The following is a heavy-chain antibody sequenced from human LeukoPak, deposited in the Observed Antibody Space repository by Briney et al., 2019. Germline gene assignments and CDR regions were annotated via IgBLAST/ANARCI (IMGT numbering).Heavy chain of an antibody. CDR2: INPNSGNT. J-gene: IGHJ4*02. D-gene: IGHD6-13*01. CDR3: ASAPGGIAAAGTLGY. CDR1: GYTFTGYY. Sequence: ASVKVSCKASGYTFTGYYMHWVRQAPGQGLEWMGWINPNSGNTGYAQKFQGRVTMTRNTSISTAYMELSSLRSEDTAVYYCASAPGGIAAAGTLGYWGQGPLVTVSS. V-gene: IGHV1-8*02.